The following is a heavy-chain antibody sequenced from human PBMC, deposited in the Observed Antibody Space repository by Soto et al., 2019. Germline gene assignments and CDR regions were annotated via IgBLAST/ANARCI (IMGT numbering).Heavy chain of an antibody. V-gene: IGHV3-30-3*01. D-gene: IGHD6-6*01. CDR2: ISYDGSNK. CDR3: ARDRSSSSSCYDYGMDV. CDR1: GFTFSSYA. Sequence: QVQLVESGGGVVKPGRSLRLSCAASGFTFSSYAMHWVRQAPGKGLEWVAVISYDGSNKYYADSVKGRFTISRDNSKNKLHLQMNSVRAEDTDVCDCARDRSSSSSCYDYGMDVWGQGTTVTVSS. J-gene: IGHJ6*02.